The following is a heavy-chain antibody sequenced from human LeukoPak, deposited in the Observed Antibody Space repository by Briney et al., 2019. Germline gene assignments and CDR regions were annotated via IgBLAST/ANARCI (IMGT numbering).Heavy chain of an antibody. D-gene: IGHD3-3*01. J-gene: IGHJ6*04. V-gene: IGHV4-59*01. CDR2: IYYSGST. CDR3: ARGYDFWSGSPSSV. CDR1: GGSISSYY. Sequence: SETLSLTCTVSGGSISSYYWSWIRQPPGKGLEWIGYIYYSGSTNYNPSLKSRVTISVDTSKNQFSLKLSPVTAADTAVYYCARGYDFWSGSPSSVWGKGTTVTVSS.